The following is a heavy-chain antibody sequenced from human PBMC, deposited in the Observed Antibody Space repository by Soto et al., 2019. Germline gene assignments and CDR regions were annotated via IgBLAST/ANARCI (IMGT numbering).Heavy chain of an antibody. Sequence: ASVKVSCKASGYTFTSYGISWVRQAPGQGLEWMGWISAYNGNTNYVQKLQGRVTMTTDTSTSTAYMELRSLRSDDTAVYYCASYAYCSGGSCYSFGYWGQGTLVTVSS. V-gene: IGHV1-18*01. CDR3: ASYAYCSGGSCYSFGY. CDR1: GYTFTSYG. D-gene: IGHD2-15*01. J-gene: IGHJ4*02. CDR2: ISAYNGNT.